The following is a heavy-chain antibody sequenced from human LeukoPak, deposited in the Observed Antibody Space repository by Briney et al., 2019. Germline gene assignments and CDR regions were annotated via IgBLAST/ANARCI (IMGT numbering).Heavy chain of an antibody. V-gene: IGHV4-59*12. Sequence: SETLSLTCTVSGGSISSYYWSWIRQPPGKGLEWIGHIYYSGSTNYNPSLKSRVTISVDRSKNQFSLKLSSVTAADTAVYYCASSNYDILTGYSPYYFDYWGQGTLVTVSS. J-gene: IGHJ4*02. CDR3: ASSNYDILTGYSPYYFDY. D-gene: IGHD3-9*01. CDR1: GGSISSYY. CDR2: IYYSGST.